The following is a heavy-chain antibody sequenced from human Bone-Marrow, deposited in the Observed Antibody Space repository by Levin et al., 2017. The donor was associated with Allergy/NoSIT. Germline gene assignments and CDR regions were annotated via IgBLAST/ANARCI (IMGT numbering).Heavy chain of an antibody. CDR1: GFTSDDYG. Sequence: GGSLRLSCVASGFTSGFTSDDYGMNWARQAPGKGLEWVSTISWNSGNIAYADSVKGRFTISRDNARNALYLQMDSLRPEDTALYYCVRSYSSSWSGWFDAWGQGTLVTVFS. CDR2: ISWNSGNI. CDR3: VRSYSSSWSGWFDA. V-gene: IGHV3-9*02. J-gene: IGHJ5*02. D-gene: IGHD6-13*01.